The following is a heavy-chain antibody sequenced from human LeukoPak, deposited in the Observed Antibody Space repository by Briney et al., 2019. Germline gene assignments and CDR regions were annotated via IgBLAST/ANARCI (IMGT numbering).Heavy chain of an antibody. Sequence: PGGSLRLSCAASGFTFSSYEMNWVHQAPGKGLEWVSYISSSGSTIYYADSVKGRFTISRDNAKNSLYLQMNSLRAEDTAVYYCARDPPRGIVGATIIFDYWGQGTLVTVSS. J-gene: IGHJ4*02. D-gene: IGHD1-26*01. V-gene: IGHV3-48*03. CDR2: ISSSGSTI. CDR3: ARDPPRGIVGATIIFDY. CDR1: GFTFSSYE.